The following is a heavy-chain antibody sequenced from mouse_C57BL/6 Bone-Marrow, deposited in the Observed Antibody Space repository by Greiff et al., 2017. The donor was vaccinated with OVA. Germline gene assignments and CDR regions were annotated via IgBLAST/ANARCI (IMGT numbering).Heavy chain of an antibody. Sequence: QVQLQQSGAELVRPGSSVKLSCKASGYTFTSYWMDWVKQRPGQGLEWIGNIYPSDSETHYNQKFKDKATLTVDKSSSTAYMQLSNLTSEDSAVYDCARWDYGNLKAWFAYWGQGTLVTVSA. D-gene: IGHD2-1*01. CDR1: GYTFTSYW. V-gene: IGHV1-61*01. CDR2: IYPSDSET. J-gene: IGHJ3*01. CDR3: ARWDYGNLKAWFAY.